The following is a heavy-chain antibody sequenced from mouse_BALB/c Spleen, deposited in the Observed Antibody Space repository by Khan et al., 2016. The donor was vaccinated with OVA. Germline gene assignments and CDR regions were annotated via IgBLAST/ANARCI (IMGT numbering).Heavy chain of an antibody. J-gene: IGHJ3*01. V-gene: IGHV5-6*01. D-gene: IGHD1-1*01. CDR3: TRLAYYYDSEGFAY. CDR1: GFTFSTYG. CDR2: VSTGGSYT. Sequence: EVELVESGGDLVKPGGSLKLSCAASGFTFSTYGMSWVRQTPDRKLEWVATVSTGGSYTYYPDSVKGRFTISRDNAKNTLYLQMNSLKSDDTAIFCCTRLAYYYDSEGFAYWGQGTLVTVSA.